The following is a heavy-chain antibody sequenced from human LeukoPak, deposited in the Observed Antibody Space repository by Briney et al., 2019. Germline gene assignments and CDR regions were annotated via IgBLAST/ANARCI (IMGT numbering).Heavy chain of an antibody. V-gene: IGHV3-21*01. CDR1: GFTFNTYS. CDR3: ARERGYDDY. D-gene: IGHD5-12*01. CDR2: ISSSSSYI. J-gene: IGHJ4*02. Sequence: GGSLRLSCAASGFTFNTYSMHWVRQAPGKGLEWVSSISSSSSYIYYADSVKGRFTISRDNAKNSLYLQMNSLRAEDTAVYYCARERGYDDYWGQGTLVTVSS.